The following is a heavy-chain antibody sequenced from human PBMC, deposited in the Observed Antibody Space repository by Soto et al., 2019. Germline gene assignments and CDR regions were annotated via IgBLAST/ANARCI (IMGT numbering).Heavy chain of an antibody. CDR1: GDTFSFYT. Sequence: QVQLVQSGAELKKPGSSVKVSCKASGDTFSFYTINWVRQAPGLGLEWMGRVNPILSMSNYAQKFQGRVTMTADKSTSSANIELRSLSSQATAFYYCATTYGSGYLAFDYWGQGALVTVSS. CDR3: ATTYGSGYLAFDY. CDR2: VNPILSMS. D-gene: IGHD3-10*01. V-gene: IGHV1-69*02. J-gene: IGHJ4*02.